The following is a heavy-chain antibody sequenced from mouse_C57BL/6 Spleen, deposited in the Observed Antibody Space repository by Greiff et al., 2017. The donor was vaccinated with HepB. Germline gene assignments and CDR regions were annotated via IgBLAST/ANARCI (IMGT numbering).Heavy chain of an antibody. J-gene: IGHJ4*01. CDR3: ARRSNYGADYAMDY. Sequence: EVQGVASGGGLVKPGGSLKLSCAASGFTFSDYGMHWVRQAPEKGLEWVAYISSGSSTIYYADTVKGRFTISRDNAKNTLFLQMTSLRSEDTAMYYCARRSNYGADYAMDYWGQGTSVTVSS. CDR2: ISSGSSTI. V-gene: IGHV5-17*01. CDR1: GFTFSDYG. D-gene: IGHD2-5*01.